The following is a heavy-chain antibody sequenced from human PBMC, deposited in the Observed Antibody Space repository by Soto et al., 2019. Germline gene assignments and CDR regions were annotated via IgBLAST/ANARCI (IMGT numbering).Heavy chain of an antibody. V-gene: IGHV3-9*01. CDR1: GFTFDDYA. D-gene: IGHD3-16*01. CDR2: ISWNSGRI. Sequence: EMPLVESGGGLVQPGMSLRLSCAASGFTFDDYAMYWVRQVPGKGLEWVSGISWNSGRIGYADSVKGRFTISRDNAKNPLYLKMNSLRPEDTALYYCTKARLWGGDGYNSYYYNAMDVWGQGTTVTVSS. CDR3: TKARLWGGDGYNSYYYNAMDV. J-gene: IGHJ6*02.